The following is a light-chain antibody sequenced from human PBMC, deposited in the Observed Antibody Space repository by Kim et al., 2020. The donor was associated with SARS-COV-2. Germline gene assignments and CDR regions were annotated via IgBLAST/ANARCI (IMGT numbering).Light chain of an antibody. CDR1: SGSIATNY. V-gene: IGLV6-57*03. CDR2: EDN. J-gene: IGLJ3*02. Sequence: NFMLTQPLSVSESPGKTVTISCTRSSGSIATNYVQWYQQRPGSAPTTVIYEDNRRPSGVPDRFSGSIDTSSNSASLTISGLKTEDEADYYCQSDDGNNHGEFGGGTQLTVL. CDR3: QSDDGNNHGE.